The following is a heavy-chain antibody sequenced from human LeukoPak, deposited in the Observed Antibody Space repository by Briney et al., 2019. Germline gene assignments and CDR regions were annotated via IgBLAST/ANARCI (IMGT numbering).Heavy chain of an antibody. CDR1: GFTLSNYW. V-gene: IGHV3-7*05. CDR3: VRGGGGSDY. CDR2: IKQDGSEK. Sequence: GGSLRLSCAASGFTLSNYWMTWVRQAPGKGLEWVANIKQDGSEKYYVDYVKGRFTISRDNAKNSLYLQMDSLRAEDTAVYYCVRGGGGSDYWGQGTLVTVSS. J-gene: IGHJ4*02. D-gene: IGHD3-16*01.